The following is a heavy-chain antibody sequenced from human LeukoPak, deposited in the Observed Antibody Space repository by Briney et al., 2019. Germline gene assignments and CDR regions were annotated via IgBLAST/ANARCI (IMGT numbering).Heavy chain of an antibody. D-gene: IGHD6-13*01. CDR1: GFIFSNYG. CDR3: ASRYSSSWYVNDY. Sequence: GGTLRLSCAASGFIFSNYGMSWVRQAPGKGLEWVSAIRGNADTTYYADSVKGRFTISRDNSKNTLYLQMNSLRAEDTAVYYCASRYSSSWYVNDYWGQGTLVTVSS. CDR2: IRGNADTT. V-gene: IGHV3-23*01. J-gene: IGHJ4*02.